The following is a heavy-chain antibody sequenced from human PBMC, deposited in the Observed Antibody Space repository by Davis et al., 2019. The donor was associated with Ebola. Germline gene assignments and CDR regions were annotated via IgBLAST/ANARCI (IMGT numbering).Heavy chain of an antibody. CDR1: GFTFDYYA. D-gene: IGHD3-10*01. CDR3: ARVGGNVVRGVIGY. Sequence: SLKISCAASGFTFDYYAMHWVRQAPGKGLEWASGISLNSGNIAYADSVKGRFTISRDNAKNSLYLQLNSLRAEDTAVYYCARVGGNVVRGVIGYWGQGTLVTVSS. J-gene: IGHJ4*02. CDR2: ISLNSGNI. V-gene: IGHV3-9*01.